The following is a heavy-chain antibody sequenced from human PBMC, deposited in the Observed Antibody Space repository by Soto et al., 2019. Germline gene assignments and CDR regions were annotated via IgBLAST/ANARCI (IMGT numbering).Heavy chain of an antibody. CDR3: TSSHPVSAVY. CDR1: GFTFSGSA. V-gene: IGHV3-73*02. J-gene: IGHJ4*02. Sequence: EVQLVESGGGLVQPGGSLKLSYAASGFTFSGSAMHWVRQASGKGLEWVGRIRSKANSYATAYAASVKGRFTISRDDSKNTAYLQMNSLKTEDTAVYYCTSSHPVSAVYWGQGTLVTVSS. CDR2: IRSKANSYAT.